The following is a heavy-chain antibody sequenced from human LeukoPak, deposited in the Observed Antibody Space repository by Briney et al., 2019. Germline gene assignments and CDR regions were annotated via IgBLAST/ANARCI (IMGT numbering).Heavy chain of an antibody. V-gene: IGHV3-74*01. Sequence: GGSLRLSCAASGFAFSNYWLHWVRQAPGEGLVWVARINTHGSSTNYADSVKGRFTISRDNAKNTLYLQMTSLSAEDTAVYYALAGYDYYYMDVWGKGATVTVSS. D-gene: IGHD6-13*01. CDR2: INTHGSST. CDR3: LAGYDYYYMDV. J-gene: IGHJ6*03. CDR1: GFAFSNYW.